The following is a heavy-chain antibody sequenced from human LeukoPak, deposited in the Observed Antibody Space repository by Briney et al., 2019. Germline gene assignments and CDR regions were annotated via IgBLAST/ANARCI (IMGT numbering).Heavy chain of an antibody. CDR1: GFTFSSYS. Sequence: GGSLRLSCAASGFTFSSYSMNWVRQAPGKGLEWVSSISSSSSYIYYADSVKGRFTISRDNAKNSLYLQMNSLRAEDTAVYYCARDLGLTSGCYFRYYYYYYGMDVWVQGTTVTVSS. V-gene: IGHV3-21*01. J-gene: IGHJ6*02. CDR2: ISSSSSYI. D-gene: IGHD6-19*01. CDR3: ARDLGLTSGCYFRYYYYYYGMDV.